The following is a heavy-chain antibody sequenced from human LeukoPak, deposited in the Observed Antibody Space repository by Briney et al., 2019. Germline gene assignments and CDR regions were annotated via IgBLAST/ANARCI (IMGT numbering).Heavy chain of an antibody. CDR1: GYTLTELP. J-gene: IGHJ3*02. V-gene: IGHV1-24*01. Sequence: GASVKVSCKVSGYTLTELPMHWVRQAPGKGLEWMGGFDPEDGETIYAQKFQGRVTMTEDTSTDTAYMELSSLRSEDTAVYYCATAFGPWSAFDIWGQGTMVTVSS. D-gene: IGHD3-16*01. CDR2: FDPEDGET. CDR3: ATAFGPWSAFDI.